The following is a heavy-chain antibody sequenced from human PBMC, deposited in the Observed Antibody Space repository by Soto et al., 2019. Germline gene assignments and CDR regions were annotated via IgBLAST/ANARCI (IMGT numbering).Heavy chain of an antibody. CDR3: ARESNWNWFSP. J-gene: IGHJ5*02. V-gene: IGHV4-31*03. CDR2: IYYSGST. D-gene: IGHD1-1*01. CDR1: GGSISIGGFY. Sequence: PSETLSLTCTVSGGSISIGGFYWSWIRQHPGKGLEWIGYIYYSGSTSYNPSLKSRVIISVDTSKNQFSLKLSSVTAADTAVYYCARESNWNWFSPWAQGTLVTVSS.